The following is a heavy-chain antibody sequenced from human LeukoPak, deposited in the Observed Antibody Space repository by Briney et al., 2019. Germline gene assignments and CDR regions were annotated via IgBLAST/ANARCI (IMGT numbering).Heavy chain of an antibody. CDR1: GGSFSGYY. V-gene: IGHV4-34*01. CDR2: INHSGST. D-gene: IGHD3-10*01. CDR3: ARGEEVDYYGSGSYSL. J-gene: IGHJ4*02. Sequence: SETLSLTCAVYGGSFSGYYWSWIRQPPGKGLEWIGEINHSGSTNYNPSLKSRVTISVDTSKNQFSLKLSSVTAADTAVYYCARGEEVDYYGSGSYSLWGQGTLVTVSS.